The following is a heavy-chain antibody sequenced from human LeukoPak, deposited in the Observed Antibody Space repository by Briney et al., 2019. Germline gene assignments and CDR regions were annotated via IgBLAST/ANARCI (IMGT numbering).Heavy chain of an antibody. J-gene: IGHJ4*02. V-gene: IGHV4-34*01. Sequence: PSETLSLTCAVYGGSFSGYYWSWIRQPPGKGLEWIGEINHSGSTNYNPSLKSRVTISVDTSKNQFSLKLSSVTAADTAVYYCAKGTYCGGDCFAFFGYWGQGTLVTVSS. CDR2: INHSGST. CDR1: GGSFSGYY. D-gene: IGHD2-21*02. CDR3: AKGTYCGGDCFAFFGY.